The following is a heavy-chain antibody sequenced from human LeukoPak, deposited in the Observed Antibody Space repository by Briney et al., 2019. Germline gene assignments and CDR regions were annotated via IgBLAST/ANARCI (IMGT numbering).Heavy chain of an antibody. CDR3: AKSGTYCGGDCYSDC. Sequence: GGSLRLSCAPSGFTFSSYAMSWVRHAPGKGLEWVSAISGSGGSTYYADSVKGRFTISRDNSKNTLYLQMNSLRAEDTAVYYCAKSGTYCGGDCYSDCWGQGALVTVSS. J-gene: IGHJ4*02. V-gene: IGHV3-23*01. CDR2: ISGSGGST. CDR1: GFTFSSYA. D-gene: IGHD2-21*02.